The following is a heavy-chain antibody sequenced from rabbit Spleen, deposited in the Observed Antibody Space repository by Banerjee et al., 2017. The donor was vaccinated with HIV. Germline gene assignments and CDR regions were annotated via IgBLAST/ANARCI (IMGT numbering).Heavy chain of an antibody. CDR3: ARDLGSVVGWNFKL. V-gene: IGHV1S45*01. CDR1: GFSFSDRDV. D-gene: IGHD1-1*01. J-gene: IGHJ4*01. CDR2: INTDTGKA. Sequence: QEQLVESGGGLVKPEGSLTLTCKASGFSFSDRDVMCWVRQAPGKGLQWIACINTDTGKAVYATWAKGRFTISRTSSTTVTLQMTSLTAADTATHFCARDLGSVVGWNFKLWGQGTLVTVS.